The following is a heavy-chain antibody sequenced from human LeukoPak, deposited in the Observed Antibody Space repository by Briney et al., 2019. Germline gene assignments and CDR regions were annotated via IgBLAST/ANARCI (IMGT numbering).Heavy chain of an antibody. V-gene: IGHV1-24*01. CDR1: GYTLTELS. Sequence: ASVKVSCKVSGYTLTELSMHWVRQAPGKGLEWMGGFAPEDGETIYAQKFQGRVTMTEDTSTDTAYMELSSLRSEDTAVYYCATGGIVGATKVKYWGQGTLVTVSS. CDR3: ATGGIVGATKVKY. D-gene: IGHD1-26*01. CDR2: FAPEDGET. J-gene: IGHJ4*02.